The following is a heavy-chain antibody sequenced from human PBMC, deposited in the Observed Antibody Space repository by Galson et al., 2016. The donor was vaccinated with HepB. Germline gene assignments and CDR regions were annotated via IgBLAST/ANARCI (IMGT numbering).Heavy chain of an antibody. J-gene: IGHJ6*02. CDR3: ARGGYTYDSDFYYFNGMDV. CDR1: GFTFRSYE. D-gene: IGHD5-18*01. V-gene: IGHV3-48*03. Sequence: SLRLSCAASGFTFRSYEMNWVRQAPGKGLEWISYISSGGGTIYYADSVKGRFTISRDNAKNSLYLQMNSLRAEDTAAYFCARGGYTYDSDFYYFNGMDVWGQGTTVIVSS. CDR2: ISSGGGTI.